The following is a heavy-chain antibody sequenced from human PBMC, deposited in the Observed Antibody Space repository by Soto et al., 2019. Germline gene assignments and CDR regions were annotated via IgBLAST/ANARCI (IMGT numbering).Heavy chain of an antibody. Sequence: EVQLVESGGDLVQPGGSLRLSCAASGFTFSDHYMDWVRQAPGKGLEWIARSRNRANSYTIEYAASVKGRFTVSRDXXKSSLYLQMNSLKSEDTAVYYCARPPGSGPRHFDYWGQGTLVTVSS. V-gene: IGHV3-72*01. CDR1: GFTFSDHY. D-gene: IGHD6-19*01. J-gene: IGHJ4*02. CDR3: ARPPGSGPRHFDY. CDR2: SRNRANSYTI.